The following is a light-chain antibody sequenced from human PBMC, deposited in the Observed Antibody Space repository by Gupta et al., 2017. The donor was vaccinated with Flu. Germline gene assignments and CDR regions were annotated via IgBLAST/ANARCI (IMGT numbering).Light chain of an antibody. CDR3: QQRCDLPIYT. J-gene: IGKJ2*01. CDR1: QSVSPS. Sequence: EVVLTQSPATLSLPPVERAVLSCRASQSVSPSLACYQQKAGQAPRLLMYDESRRAAGIPARFSGNGSGTDFTLTISTLDPEDFAVSYCQQRCDLPIYTFGQGTKLEIK. V-gene: IGKV3-11*01. CDR2: DES.